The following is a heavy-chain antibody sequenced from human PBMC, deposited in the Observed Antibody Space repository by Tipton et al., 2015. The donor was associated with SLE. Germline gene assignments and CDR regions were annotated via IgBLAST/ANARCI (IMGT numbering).Heavy chain of an antibody. J-gene: IGHJ4*02. Sequence: SLRLSCAASGFTFGSYTMIWVRQAPGKGLEWVSGISHRDDVTWYADSVKGRFTLSRDTSKNTLYLQMDSLRPEDTAVYYCARCDGYNCLRGFDYWGQGTLVTVSS. CDR3: ARCDGYNCLRGFDY. D-gene: IGHD5-24*01. CDR2: ISHRDDVT. CDR1: GFTFGSYT. V-gene: IGHV3-23*01.